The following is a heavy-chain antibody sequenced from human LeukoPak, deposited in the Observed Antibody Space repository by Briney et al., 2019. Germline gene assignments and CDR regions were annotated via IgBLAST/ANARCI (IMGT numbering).Heavy chain of an antibody. J-gene: IGHJ6*03. CDR2: ISSSSSTI. CDR1: GFTFSSYS. V-gene: IGHV3-48*04. Sequence: GGSLRLSCAASGFTFSSYSMNWVRQAPGKGLEWVSYISSSSSTIYYADSVKGRFTISRDNAKNSLYLQMNSLRAEDTAVYYCARARAYPTTLRYHYYYMDVWGKGTTVTVSS. CDR3: ARARAYPTTLRYHYYYMDV. D-gene: IGHD1/OR15-1a*01.